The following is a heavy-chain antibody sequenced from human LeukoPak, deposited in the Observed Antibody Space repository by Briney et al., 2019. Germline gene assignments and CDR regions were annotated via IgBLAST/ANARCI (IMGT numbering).Heavy chain of an antibody. V-gene: IGHV4-34*01. D-gene: IGHD5-18*01. CDR3: ARGSAAMVSYYYYGMDV. J-gene: IGHJ6*02. Sequence: SETLSLTCAVYGGSFSGYYWSWIRQPPGKGLEWIGEINHSGSTNYNPSLKGRVTISVDTSKNQFSLKLSSVTAADTAVYYCARGSAAMVSYYYYGMDVWGQGTTVTVSS. CDR1: GGSFSGYY. CDR2: INHSGST.